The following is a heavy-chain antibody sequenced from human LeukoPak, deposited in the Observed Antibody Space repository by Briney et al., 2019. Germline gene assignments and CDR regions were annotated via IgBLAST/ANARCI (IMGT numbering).Heavy chain of an antibody. V-gene: IGHV4-4*07. J-gene: IGHJ5*02. D-gene: IGHD3-3*01. CDR3: ARDTENTIFGLNGFDP. CDR1: GGSISSYY. CDR2: IYTSGST. Sequence: SETLSLTCTVSGGSISSYYWSWIRQPAGKGLEWIGRIYTSGSTNYNPSLKSRVTMSVDTSKNQFSLKLSSVTAADTAVYYCARDTENTIFGLNGFDPWGQGTLVTVSS.